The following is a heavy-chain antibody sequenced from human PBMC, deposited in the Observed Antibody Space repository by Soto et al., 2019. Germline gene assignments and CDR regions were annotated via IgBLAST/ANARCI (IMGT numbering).Heavy chain of an antibody. CDR2: IIPIFGTA. Sequence: ASVKVSCKASGGTFSSYAISWVRQAPGQGREWMGGIIPIFGTANYAQKFQGRVTITADKSTSTAYMELSSLRSEDTAVYYCARERGRYYYYDSSGYHDAFDIWGQGXMVTVSS. D-gene: IGHD3-22*01. CDR3: ARERGRYYYYDSSGYHDAFDI. CDR1: GGTFSSYA. V-gene: IGHV1-69*06. J-gene: IGHJ3*02.